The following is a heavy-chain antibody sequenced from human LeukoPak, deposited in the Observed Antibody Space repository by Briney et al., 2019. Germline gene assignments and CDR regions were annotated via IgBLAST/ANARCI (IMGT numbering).Heavy chain of an antibody. CDR3: SRSRGSYYIDY. CDR2: IYYSGST. Sequence: SETLSLTCTVTGCSRSTGGDDWSWIRQHPGKGLEWIGYIYYSGSTYYNPSLKSRVTISVDTSKNQFSLKLSSVTAADTAVYYCSRSRGSYYIDYWGQGTLVTVSS. D-gene: IGHD1-26*01. CDR1: GCSRSTGGDD. V-gene: IGHV4-31*03. J-gene: IGHJ4*02.